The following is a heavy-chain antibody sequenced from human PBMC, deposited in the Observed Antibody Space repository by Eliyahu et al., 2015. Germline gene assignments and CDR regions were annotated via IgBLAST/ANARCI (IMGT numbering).Heavy chain of an antibody. D-gene: IGHD2-8*01. CDR3: AKGGLRYCTNGVCHHGMDV. CDR1: GFTFSSYA. CDR2: ISGSGGST. J-gene: IGHJ6*02. Sequence: EVQLLESGGGLVQPGGSLRLSCAASGFTFSSYAMSWVRQAPGKGLEWVSAISGSGGSTYYADSVKGRFTISRDNSKNTLYLQMNSLRAEDTAVYYCAKGGLRYCTNGVCHHGMDVWGQGTTVTVSS. V-gene: IGHV3-23*01.